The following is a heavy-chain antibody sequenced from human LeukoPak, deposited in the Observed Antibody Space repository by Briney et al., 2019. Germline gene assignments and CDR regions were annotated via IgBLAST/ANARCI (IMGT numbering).Heavy chain of an antibody. CDR2: ISWNSGSI. D-gene: IGHD6-6*01. Sequence: GGSLRLSCAASVFTFDDYAMHWVRQAPGKGLEWVSDISWNSGSIGYADSVKGRFTISRDNAKNSLYLQMNSLRAEDTALYYCAKDQRGSSYYYYYGMDVWGQGTTVTVSS. V-gene: IGHV3-9*01. J-gene: IGHJ6*02. CDR3: AKDQRGSSYYYYYGMDV. CDR1: VFTFDDYA.